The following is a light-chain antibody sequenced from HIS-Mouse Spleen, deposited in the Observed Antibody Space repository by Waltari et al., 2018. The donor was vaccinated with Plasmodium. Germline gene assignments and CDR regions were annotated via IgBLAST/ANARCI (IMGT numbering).Light chain of an antibody. J-gene: IGKJ2*01. CDR2: AAS. Sequence: AIRMTQPPSSFSASTGDRVTLTCRASQGISSYLAWYQQKPGKAPKLLIYAASTLQSGVPSRFSGSGSGTDFTLTISCLQSEDFATYYCQQYYSYPYTFGQGTKLEIK. V-gene: IGKV1-8*01. CDR3: QQYYSYPYT. CDR1: QGISSY.